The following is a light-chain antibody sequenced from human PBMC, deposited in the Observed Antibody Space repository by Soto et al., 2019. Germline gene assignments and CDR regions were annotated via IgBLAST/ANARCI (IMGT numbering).Light chain of an antibody. CDR1: QSVSSSY. Sequence: VLASPPATRSLCPGGRSTSACGASQSVSSSYLAWYQQKPGQAPRLLIYGASSRATGIPDRFSGSGSGTDFTLTISRLEPEDFAVYYCQSYGSSVLIFGGGTKVDIK. J-gene: IGKJ4*01. V-gene: IGKV3-20*01. CDR3: QSYGSSVLI. CDR2: GAS.